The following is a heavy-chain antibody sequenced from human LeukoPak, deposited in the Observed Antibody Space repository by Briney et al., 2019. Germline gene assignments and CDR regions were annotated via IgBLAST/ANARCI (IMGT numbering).Heavy chain of an antibody. CDR1: GYTFTSYG. Sequence: GASVKVSCKASGYTFTSYGISWVRQAPGQGLEWMGWINPNSGGTNYAQKFQGRVTMTRDTSISTAYMELSRLRSDDTAVYYCASWDSSGYYGYWGQGTLVTVSS. D-gene: IGHD3-22*01. V-gene: IGHV1-2*02. CDR2: INPNSGGT. CDR3: ASWDSSGYYGY. J-gene: IGHJ4*02.